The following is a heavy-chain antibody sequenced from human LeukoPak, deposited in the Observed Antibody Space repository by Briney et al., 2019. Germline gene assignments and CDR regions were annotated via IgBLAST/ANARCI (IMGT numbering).Heavy chain of an antibody. CDR2: INPNSGGT. D-gene: IGHD6-13*01. Sequence: ASVKVSCKASGYTFTGYYMHWVRQAPGQGLEWMGLINPNSGGTNYAQKFQGRVTMTRDTSTSTPYMELSRLRSEDTAVYYCARDSKASSSWYGCVPYYYYGMDVWGQGTTVTVSS. CDR3: ARDSKASSSWYGCVPYYYYGMDV. J-gene: IGHJ6*02. V-gene: IGHV1-2*02. CDR1: GYTFTGYY.